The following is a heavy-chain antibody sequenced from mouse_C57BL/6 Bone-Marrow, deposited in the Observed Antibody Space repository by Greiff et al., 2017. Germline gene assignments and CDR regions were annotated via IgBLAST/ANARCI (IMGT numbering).Heavy chain of an antibody. CDR1: GYTFTDHT. Sequence: QVQLQQSDAELVKPGASVKISCKASGYTFTDHTIHWMKQRPEQGLEWIGYIYPRDGSTKYNEKFKGKATLTADKSSSTAYLQLNSLTSEDSAVCFCARAGGYWYFDVWGTGTTVTVSS. CDR2: IYPRDGST. V-gene: IGHV1-78*01. CDR3: ARAGGYWYFDV. J-gene: IGHJ1*03.